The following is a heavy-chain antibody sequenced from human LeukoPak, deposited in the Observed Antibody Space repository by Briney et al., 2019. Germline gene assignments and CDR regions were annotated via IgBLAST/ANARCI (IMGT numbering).Heavy chain of an antibody. Sequence: PSETLSLTCTVSGAPISSSSYYWGWIRQPPGKGLEWIGSIYYSGSTYSNPSLNSRVTISVETSKNKFSLKLSSLTAADTAVYYWARHVGGATGEYDYWGQGTLVTVSS. V-gene: IGHV4-39*01. D-gene: IGHD3-16*01. CDR2: IYYSGST. CDR3: ARHVGGATGEYDY. J-gene: IGHJ4*02. CDR1: GAPISSSSYY.